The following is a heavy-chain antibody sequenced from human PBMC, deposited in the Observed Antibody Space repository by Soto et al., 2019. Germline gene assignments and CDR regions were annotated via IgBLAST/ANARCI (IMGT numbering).Heavy chain of an antibody. CDR1: GGSISSSSYY. J-gene: IGHJ4*02. CDR3: ARRRIAVAGTQTFDY. Sequence: PSETLSLTCTVSGGSISSSSYYWGWIRQPPGKGLEWIGSIYYSGSTYYNPSLKSRVTISVDTSKNQFSLKLSSVTAADTDVYYCARRRIAVAGTQTFDYCGQGTLVTVSS. V-gene: IGHV4-39*01. D-gene: IGHD6-19*01. CDR2: IYYSGST.